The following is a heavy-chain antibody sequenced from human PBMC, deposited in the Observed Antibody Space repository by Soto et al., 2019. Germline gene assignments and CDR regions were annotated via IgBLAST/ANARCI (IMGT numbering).Heavy chain of an antibody. CDR1: GGTFSSYT. CDR3: ARDAEAGMAPGD. CDR2: IIPILGIA. J-gene: IGHJ4*02. V-gene: IGHV1-69*08. D-gene: IGHD5-12*01. Sequence: QVQLVQSGAEVKKPGSSVKVSCKASGGTFSSYTISWVRQAPGQGLEWMGRIIPILGIANYAQKFQGRVTITADKSTRTAYMELSSLRAEDTAVYYCARDAEAGMAPGDWGQGTLVTLSS.